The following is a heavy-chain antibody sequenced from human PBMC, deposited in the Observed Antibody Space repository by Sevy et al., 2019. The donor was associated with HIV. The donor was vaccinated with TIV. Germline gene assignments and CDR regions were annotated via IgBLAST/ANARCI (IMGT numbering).Heavy chain of an antibody. Sequence: ASVKVSCKASGYVFTSYYINWVRQAPGQRLEWMGTINPSSGSISYSQKIQGRVTMTRDTSTSTAYMELNSLRSDDTAKYYCARGMSAFHFFDWGQGTLVTVSS. V-gene: IGHV1-46*01. D-gene: IGHD3-3*02. J-gene: IGHJ1*01. CDR3: ARGMSAFHFFD. CDR2: INPSSGSI. CDR1: GYVFTSYY.